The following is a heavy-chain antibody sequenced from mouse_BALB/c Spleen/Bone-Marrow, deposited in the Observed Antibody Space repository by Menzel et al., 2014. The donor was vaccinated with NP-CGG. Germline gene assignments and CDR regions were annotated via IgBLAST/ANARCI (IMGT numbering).Heavy chain of an antibody. J-gene: IGHJ4*01. CDR2: INPGSGGI. CDR3: ARSIDDGFSEAMEY. Sequence: QVQLQQPGTDLVRPGTSVKVSCKASGYAFTNYLIEWIKQRPGQGLEWIGVINPGSGGINYNERFKGKATLTADKSSSPAFIQPSSLTSDDPAVYFCARSIDDGFSEAMEYLGQGTS. CDR1: GYAFTNYL. V-gene: IGHV1-54*03. D-gene: IGHD2-3*01.